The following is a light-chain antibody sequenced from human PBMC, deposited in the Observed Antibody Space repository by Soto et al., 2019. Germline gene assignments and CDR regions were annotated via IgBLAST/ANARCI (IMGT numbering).Light chain of an antibody. CDR2: GAS. J-gene: IGKJ2*01. CDR1: QIITKNY. CDR3: EQYGRSHYT. Sequence: EIVLTQSPGTLSLSPGERVTLSCRASQIITKNYLAWYQQKAGQAPRLPIVGASNRAAGIPDRFSGSGSGTDFSITTSKPEPEDFAVDYCEQYGRSHYTCGRGTKL. V-gene: IGKV3-20*01.